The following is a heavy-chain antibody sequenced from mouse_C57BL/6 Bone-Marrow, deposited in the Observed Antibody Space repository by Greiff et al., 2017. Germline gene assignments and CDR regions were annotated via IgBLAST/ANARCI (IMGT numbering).Heavy chain of an antibody. J-gene: IGHJ1*03. CDR1: GFTFSDYG. CDR3: ARHYYGSSGRYFDV. CDR2: ISNLAYSI. V-gene: IGHV5-15*01. D-gene: IGHD1-1*01. Sequence: EVKLMESGGGLVQPGGSLKLSCAASGFTFSDYGMAWVRQAPRKGPEWVAFISNLAYSIYYADTVTGRFTISRENAKNTLYLEMSSLRSEDTAMYYCARHYYGSSGRYFDVWGTGTTVTVSS.